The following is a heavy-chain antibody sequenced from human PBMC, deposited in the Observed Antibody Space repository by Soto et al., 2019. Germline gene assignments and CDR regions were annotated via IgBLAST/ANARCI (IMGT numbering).Heavy chain of an antibody. Sequence: ASVKVSCKASGYPFSNIGISWVRQAPGQGLEWMGWIGPYNRNTIYAQRLQGRVTLTTDTSTSTAYMELRSLRSEDTAVYYCAREGVGATNPPHWFDPWGQGTLVTVSS. CDR1: GYPFSNIG. CDR2: IGPYNRNT. V-gene: IGHV1-18*01. D-gene: IGHD1-26*01. J-gene: IGHJ5*02. CDR3: AREGVGATNPPHWFDP.